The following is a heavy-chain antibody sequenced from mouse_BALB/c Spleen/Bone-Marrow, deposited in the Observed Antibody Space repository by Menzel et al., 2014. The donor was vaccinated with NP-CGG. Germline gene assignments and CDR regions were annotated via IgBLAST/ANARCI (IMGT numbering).Heavy chain of an antibody. Sequence: VMLVESGAELVRPGTSVKISCKASGYAFTNYWLDWVKQRPGHGLEWIGDIYPGSGNTYFNEKFKGKATLTADKSSSTAYMQLSSLTSEDSAVYFCARPQFISGRYYAMDYWGQGTSVTVSS. CDR1: GYAFTNYW. D-gene: IGHD1-2*01. CDR2: IYPGSGNT. CDR3: ARPQFISGRYYAMDY. V-gene: IGHV1-63*01. J-gene: IGHJ4*01.